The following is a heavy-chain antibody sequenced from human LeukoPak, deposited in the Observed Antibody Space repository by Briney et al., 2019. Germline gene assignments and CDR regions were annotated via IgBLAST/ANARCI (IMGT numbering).Heavy chain of an antibody. Sequence: GGSLRLSCAASGFTFSSYAMNWVRQAPGKGLEWVSAISGTGSRTYYADSVKGRFTISRDNSKNTLYLQMKSLRVEHTARYYCAKGLTGYSNYGMDVWGQGTTVTVSS. V-gene: IGHV3-23*01. D-gene: IGHD3-9*01. J-gene: IGHJ6*02. CDR2: ISGTGSRT. CDR3: AKGLTGYSNYGMDV. CDR1: GFTFSSYA.